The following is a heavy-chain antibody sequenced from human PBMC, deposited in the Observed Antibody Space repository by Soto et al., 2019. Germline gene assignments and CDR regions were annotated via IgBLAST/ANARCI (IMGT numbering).Heavy chain of an antibody. J-gene: IGHJ6*02. Sequence: QVQLVESGGGVVQPGRSLRLSCAASGFTFSSYGMHWVRQAPGKGLEWVAVISYDGSNKYYADSVKGRFTISRDNSKNPLYLQMNSLRAEDTAVYYCAKDSSLTPFYGSGSSYYYYYYGMDVWGQGTTVTVSS. V-gene: IGHV3-30*18. CDR3: AKDSSLTPFYGSGSSYYYYYYGMDV. CDR1: GFTFSSYG. CDR2: ISYDGSNK. D-gene: IGHD3-10*01.